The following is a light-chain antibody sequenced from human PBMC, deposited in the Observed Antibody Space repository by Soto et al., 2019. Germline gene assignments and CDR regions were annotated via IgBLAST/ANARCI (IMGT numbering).Light chain of an antibody. J-gene: IGKJ4*01. CDR2: WAS. CDR3: QQYYSIPLT. V-gene: IGKV4-1*01. Sequence: DFVMTQSPDSLAVSLGETATINCKSSQSVLYGSNNMNYLSWYQQKPGQPPKLLIYWASTRKSGVPDRISGSGSGTDFTLTISSLQAEDVAVYYCQQYYSIPLTYGGGTKVEIK. CDR1: QSVLYGSNNMNY.